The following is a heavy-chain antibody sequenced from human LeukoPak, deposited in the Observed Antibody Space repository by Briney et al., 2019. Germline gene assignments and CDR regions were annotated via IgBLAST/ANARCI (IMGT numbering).Heavy chain of an antibody. V-gene: IGHV3-23*01. D-gene: IGHD2-15*01. Sequence: GGSLRLSCAASGFTFSSYAMRWVRQAPGKGLQWVSTITGSGDSTYYADSVKGRFTISRDNSKNTLYLQMNSLRVEDTAVYYCAKDRGGASYYWGQGTLVTVSS. J-gene: IGHJ4*02. CDR3: AKDRGGASYY. CDR1: GFTFSSYA. CDR2: ITGSGDST.